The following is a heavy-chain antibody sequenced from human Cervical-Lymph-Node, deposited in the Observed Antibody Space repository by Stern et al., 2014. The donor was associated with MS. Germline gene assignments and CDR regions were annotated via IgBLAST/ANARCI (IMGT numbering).Heavy chain of an antibody. Sequence: QVQLVESGPEVKKPGSSVKVSCQASGGTLNTSAINWVRQAPGQGLEWMGGIFPIFGATNYAQRFQGRLTLTADESTTTAYMELNSLMSEDTAIYYCARVRCPNGVCYPRLDYWGQGVLVTVSS. J-gene: IGHJ4*02. CDR2: IFPIFGAT. CDR3: ARVRCPNGVCYPRLDY. D-gene: IGHD2-8*01. V-gene: IGHV1-69*01. CDR1: GGTLNTSA.